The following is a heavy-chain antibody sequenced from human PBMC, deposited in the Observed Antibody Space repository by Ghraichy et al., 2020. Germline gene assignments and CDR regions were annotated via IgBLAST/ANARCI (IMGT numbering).Heavy chain of an antibody. V-gene: IGHV3-7*01. D-gene: IGHD5-18*01. J-gene: IGHJ4*02. Sequence: GGSLRLSCAASTFPFSDYWMSWVRQSPGKGLEWVANIRHDGSERYYVDSVKGRFTISRDNAKNSLYLQMNSLRAEDTAVYYCARGPAPRQLWLPFDYWGQGTLVTVSS. CDR3: ARGPAPRQLWLPFDY. CDR2: IRHDGSER. CDR1: TFPFSDYW.